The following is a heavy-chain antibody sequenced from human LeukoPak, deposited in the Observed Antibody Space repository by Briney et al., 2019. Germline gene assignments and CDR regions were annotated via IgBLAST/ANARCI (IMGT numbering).Heavy chain of an antibody. J-gene: IGHJ4*02. CDR3: AIVAGTNPGDY. V-gene: IGHV3-48*03. CDR2: ISSSGSTI. D-gene: IGHD6-19*01. CDR1: GFTFSNYA. Sequence: PGGSLRLSCAASGFTFSNYAMSWVRQAPGKGLEWVSYISSSGSTIYYADSVKGRFTISRDNAKNSLYLQMNSLRAEDTAVYYCAIVAGTNPGDYWGQGTLVTVSS.